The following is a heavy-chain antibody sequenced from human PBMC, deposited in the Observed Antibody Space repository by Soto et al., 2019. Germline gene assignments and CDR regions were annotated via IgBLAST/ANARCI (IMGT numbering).Heavy chain of an antibody. CDR1: GGTFSSYT. CDR2: IIPILGIA. V-gene: IGHV1-69*02. CDR3: ARPIYGSGTYDAFDI. Sequence: QVQLVQSGAEVKKPGSSVKVSCKASGGTFSSYTISWVRQAPGQGLEWMGRIIPILGIANYAQKFQGRVTITADKSTSTAYMELSSLRSEDTAVYYCARPIYGSGTYDAFDIWGQGTMVTVSS. J-gene: IGHJ3*02. D-gene: IGHD3-10*01.